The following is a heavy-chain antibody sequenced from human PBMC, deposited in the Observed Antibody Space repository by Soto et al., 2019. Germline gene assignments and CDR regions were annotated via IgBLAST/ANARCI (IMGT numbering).Heavy chain of an antibody. CDR2: IFFGGST. CDR3: ARHRDGAGSYQYYGLDV. CDR1: GASINSPDYY. Sequence: QVQLRESGPGLVKASETLSLTCTVSGASINSPDYYWGWIRQPPGRELEWIGSIFFGGSTYYNPSLKSRLSISVDTSKNHFSVMLRSVTAADTAVYFCARHRDGAGSYQYYGLDVWGQGTTATVSS. V-gene: IGHV4-39*01. D-gene: IGHD3-10*01. J-gene: IGHJ6*02.